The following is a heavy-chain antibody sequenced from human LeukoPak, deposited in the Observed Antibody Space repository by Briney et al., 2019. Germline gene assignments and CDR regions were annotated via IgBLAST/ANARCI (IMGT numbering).Heavy chain of an antibody. V-gene: IGHV3-23*01. D-gene: IGHD3-3*01. Sequence: GGSLRLSCAASGFTFSSYAMSWVRQAPGKGLEWVSAISGSGGSTYYADSVKGRFTISRDNSKNTLYLQMNSLRAEDTALYYCAAILEWSETYYFDYWGQGTLVTVSS. CDR2: ISGSGGST. J-gene: IGHJ4*02. CDR1: GFTFSSYA. CDR3: AAILEWSETYYFDY.